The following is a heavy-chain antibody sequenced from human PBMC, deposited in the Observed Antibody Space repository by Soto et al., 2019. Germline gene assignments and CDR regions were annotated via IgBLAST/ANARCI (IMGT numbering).Heavy chain of an antibody. D-gene: IGHD3-10*01. J-gene: IGHJ4*02. CDR3: AKDYFGYYGSGSYYTPAH. Sequence: QVQLVESGGGVVQPGRSLRLSCAASGFTFSSYGMHWVRQAPGKGLEWVAVISYDGSNKYYADSVKGRFTISRDNSKNTLDLQMNSLRAEDTAVYYCAKDYFGYYGSGSYYTPAHWGQGTLVTVSS. CDR2: ISYDGSNK. V-gene: IGHV3-30*18. CDR1: GFTFSSYG.